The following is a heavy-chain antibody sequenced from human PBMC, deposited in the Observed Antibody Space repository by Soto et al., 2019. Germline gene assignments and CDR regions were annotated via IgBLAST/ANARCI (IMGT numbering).Heavy chain of an antibody. J-gene: IGHJ3*02. CDR2: ISYDGSNK. D-gene: IGHD3-22*01. Sequence: QVQLVESGGGVVQPGRSLRLSCAASGFTFSSYGMHWVRQAPGKGLEWVAVISYDGSNKYYADSVKGRFTISRDNSKNTLYLQMNSLRAEDTAVYYCAKNYYDSSGYYSPPHDAFDIWGQGTMVTFSS. V-gene: IGHV3-30*18. CDR1: GFTFSSYG. CDR3: AKNYYDSSGYYSPPHDAFDI.